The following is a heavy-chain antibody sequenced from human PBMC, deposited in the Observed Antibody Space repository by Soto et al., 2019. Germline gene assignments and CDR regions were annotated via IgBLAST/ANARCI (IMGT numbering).Heavy chain of an antibody. V-gene: IGHV1-3*01. J-gene: IGHJ6*03. D-gene: IGHD3-16*01. CDR3: ARTGGTKTQNYYYYYMDV. CDR1: GYTFTSYS. CDR2: INAGNGNT. Sequence: DSVKVSCKASGYTFTSYSVHWVRQAPGQRLEWMGWINAGNGNTKYSQKFQGRVTITRDTSASTAYMELSSLRSEDTAVYYCARTGGTKTQNYYYYYMDVWGKGTTVTVSS.